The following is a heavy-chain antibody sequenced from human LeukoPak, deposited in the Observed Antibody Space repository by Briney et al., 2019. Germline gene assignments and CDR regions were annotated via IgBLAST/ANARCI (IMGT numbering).Heavy chain of an antibody. CDR2: SSSGSTI. CDR3: ARGSIVVVSEYYFDY. V-gene: IGHV3-11*04. D-gene: IGHD2-15*01. J-gene: IGHJ4*02. Sequence: SSSGSTIYYADSVKGRFTISRDNAKNSLYLQMNSLRAEDTAVYYCARGSIVVVSEYYFDYWGQGTLVTVSS.